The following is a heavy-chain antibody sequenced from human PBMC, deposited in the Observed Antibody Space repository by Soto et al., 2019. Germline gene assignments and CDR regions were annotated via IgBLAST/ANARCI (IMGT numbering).Heavy chain of an antibody. CDR2: ISGNGGTT. V-gene: IGHV3-23*01. D-gene: IGHD3-10*01. CDR1: GFAFSFYS. J-gene: IGHJ4*02. Sequence: EVVLLESGGGLVQPGGSLRLSCEVSGFAFSFYSMSWVRQAPGKGLEWVASISGNGGTTYYAASGKGRFTFSRDNSKNTLYLQMKDLRGEDTAVYYCAKDRGGFTNGWEFLDSWGQGTLVTVSS. CDR3: AKDRGGFTNGWEFLDS.